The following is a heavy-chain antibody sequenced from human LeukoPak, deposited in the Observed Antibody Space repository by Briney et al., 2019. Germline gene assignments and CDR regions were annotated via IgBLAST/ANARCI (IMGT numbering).Heavy chain of an antibody. CDR1: GVSFSGYY. Sequence: SETLSLTCAVYGVSFSGYYWSWVRQPPGKGLEWLGEINHSGSTNYNPSLKSRVTISVDTSKNQFSLKLSSVTAADTAVYYCARAKSGSSSWYVDVWGQGTTVTVSS. D-gene: IGHD6-13*01. J-gene: IGHJ6*02. CDR2: INHSGST. V-gene: IGHV4-34*01. CDR3: ARAKSGSSSWYVDV.